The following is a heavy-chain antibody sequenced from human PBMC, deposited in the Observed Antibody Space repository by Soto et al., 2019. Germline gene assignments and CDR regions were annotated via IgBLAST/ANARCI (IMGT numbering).Heavy chain of an antibody. CDR1: GFSFSTYS. Sequence: GGSLRLSCEASGFSFSTYSMHWVRQAPGKGLEWVSSIGRRSDIYYADSVKGRFTISRDNAKNSVSLQMNSLRDEDTAVYYCARPETPCHLAYGMDVWGQGTTVTVSS. CDR3: ARPETPCHLAYGMDV. CDR2: IGRRSDI. J-gene: IGHJ6*02. D-gene: IGHD2-15*01. V-gene: IGHV3-21*01.